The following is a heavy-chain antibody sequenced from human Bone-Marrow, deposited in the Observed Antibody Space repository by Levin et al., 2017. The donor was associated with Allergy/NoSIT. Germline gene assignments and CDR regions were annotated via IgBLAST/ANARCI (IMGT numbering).Heavy chain of an antibody. V-gene: IGHV4-59*08. J-gene: IGHJ4*02. CDR3: ARGGPSWDYFDY. CDR1: GGSISSYY. Sequence: SETLSLTCTVSGGSISSYYWSWIRQPPGKGLEWIGYIYSSGNTNYNPSLKSRVTMSVDTSKNQFSLKLTSVTAADPAVYYCARGGPSWDYFDYWGQGALVTVSS. CDR2: IYSSGNT. D-gene: IGHD3-16*01.